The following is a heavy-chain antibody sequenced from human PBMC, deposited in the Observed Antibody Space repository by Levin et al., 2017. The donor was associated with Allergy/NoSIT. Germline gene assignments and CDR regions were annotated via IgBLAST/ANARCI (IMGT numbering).Heavy chain of an antibody. CDR3: ARLAGYCISTSCVGFYGMDV. CDR2: IYNRQST. J-gene: IGHJ6*02. Sequence: ASETLSLTCVVSGDSISSDFSWGWIRQPPGKGLEWVGTIYNRQSTYYNPSLKSRVTISVDTSKTQFSLNLNSVTAADTAVYYCARLAGYCISTSCVGFYGMDVWGQGTTVTVSS. CDR1: GDSISSDFS. V-gene: IGHV4-38-2*01. D-gene: IGHD2-2*01.